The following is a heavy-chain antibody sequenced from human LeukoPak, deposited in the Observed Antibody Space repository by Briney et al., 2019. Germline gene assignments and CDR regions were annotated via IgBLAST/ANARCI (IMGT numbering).Heavy chain of an antibody. CDR2: IIPIFGTA. CDR3: AGDMVRGVTNFDY. Sequence: ASVTVSCKASGGTFSSYAISWVRQAPGQGLEWMGGIIPIFGTANYAQKFQGRVTITADESTSTAYMELSSLRSEDTAVYYCAGDMVRGVTNFDYWGQGTLVTVSS. V-gene: IGHV1-69*13. CDR1: GGTFSSYA. D-gene: IGHD3-10*01. J-gene: IGHJ4*02.